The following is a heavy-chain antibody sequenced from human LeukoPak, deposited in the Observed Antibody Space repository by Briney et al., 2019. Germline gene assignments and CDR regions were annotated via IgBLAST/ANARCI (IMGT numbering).Heavy chain of an antibody. D-gene: IGHD3-10*01. J-gene: IGHJ6*02. CDR3: AREYVLLWFGESRPDYYGMDV. CDR2: ISGSSGII. CDR1: GFTFNTYT. V-gene: IGHV3-48*01. Sequence: GGSLRLSCAASGFTFNTYTMNWVRQAPGKGLEWVSYISGSSGIIDYADSVRGRFTISRDNAKNSLYLQMNSLRAEDTAVYYCAREYVLLWFGESRPDYYGMDVWGQGTTVTVSS.